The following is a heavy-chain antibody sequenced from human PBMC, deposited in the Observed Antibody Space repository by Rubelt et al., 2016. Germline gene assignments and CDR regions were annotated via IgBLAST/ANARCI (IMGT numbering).Heavy chain of an antibody. D-gene: IGHD4-17*01. V-gene: IGHV4-34*01. CDR3: PRGPNDYGDKNWFDT. Sequence: QVQLQQWGAGLLKPSETLSLTCAVYGGSFSGYYWSWIRQPPGKGLEWIGEINHSGSTNYNPSLKSRVTISVDTSKNQFSLKLSSVTAAATAVYYCPRGPNDYGDKNWFDTWGQGTLVTVSS. CDR2: INHSGST. CDR1: GGSFSGYY. J-gene: IGHJ5*02.